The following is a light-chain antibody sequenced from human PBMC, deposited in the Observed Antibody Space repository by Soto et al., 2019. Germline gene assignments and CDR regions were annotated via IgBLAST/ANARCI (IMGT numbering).Light chain of an antibody. CDR3: SSYRRGSTYV. CDR2: DVT. V-gene: IGLV2-14*01. CDR1: SSDVGGYNY. Sequence: QSVLTQPASVSGSPGQSINVSCTGTSSDVGGYNYVSWYQQHPGKAPRLMIYDVTNRPSGVSNRFSGSKSGNTASLTISGLQAEDEADYYCSSYRRGSTYVFGTGTKLTVL. J-gene: IGLJ1*01.